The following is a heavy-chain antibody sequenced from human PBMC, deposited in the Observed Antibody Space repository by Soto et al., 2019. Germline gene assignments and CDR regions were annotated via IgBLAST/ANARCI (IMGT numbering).Heavy chain of an antibody. CDR2: ISYDGSNK. D-gene: IGHD3-22*01. V-gene: IGHV3-30-3*01. CDR3: ARDQADSSGYYYWYFDY. CDR1: GFTFSSYA. Sequence: GGSLRLSCAASGFTFSSYAMHWVRQAPGKGLEWVAVISYDGSNKYYADSVKGRFTISRDNSKNTLYLQMNSLRAEDTAVYYCARDQADSSGYYYWYFDYWGQGTLVTVSS. J-gene: IGHJ4*02.